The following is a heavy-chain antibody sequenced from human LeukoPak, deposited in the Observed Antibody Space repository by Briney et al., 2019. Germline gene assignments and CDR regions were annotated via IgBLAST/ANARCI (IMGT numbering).Heavy chain of an antibody. V-gene: IGHV4-59*08. CDR2: IYHSGST. D-gene: IGHD6-6*01. CDR1: GGSISSYY. CDR3: ARPKYSSSSGPRDAFDI. J-gene: IGHJ3*02. Sequence: SETLSLTCTVSGGSISSYYWSWIRQPPGKGLEWIGSIYHSGSTYYNPSLKSRVTISVDTSKNQFSLKLSSVTAADTAVYYCARPKYSSSSGPRDAFDIWGQGTMVTVSS.